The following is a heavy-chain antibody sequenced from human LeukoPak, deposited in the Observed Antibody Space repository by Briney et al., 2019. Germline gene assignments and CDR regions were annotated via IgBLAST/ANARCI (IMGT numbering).Heavy chain of an antibody. D-gene: IGHD4-23*01. Sequence: SETLSLTCAVSGGSISSGDYSWSWIRQPPGKGLEWIGYIYHSGSTYYNPSLKSRVTISVDTSKNQFSLKLSSVTAADTAVYYCARGRYAGSPAPTDIWGQGTMVTVSS. CDR3: ARGRYAGSPAPTDI. CDR2: IYHSGST. J-gene: IGHJ3*02. V-gene: IGHV4-30-2*01. CDR1: GGSISSGDYS.